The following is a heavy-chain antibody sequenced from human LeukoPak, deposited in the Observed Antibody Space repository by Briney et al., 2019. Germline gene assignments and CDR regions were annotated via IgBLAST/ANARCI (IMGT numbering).Heavy chain of an antibody. J-gene: IGHJ3*01. CDR2: IFHNGNT. D-gene: IGHD6-25*01. CDR3: VRKAANSGAFDV. CDR1: GGSISPYY. V-gene: IGHV4-4*09. Sequence: SETLSLTCTVSGGSISPYYWSWIRQPPGKGLEWIGYIFHNGNTNYNPSLKSRVTVLVDRSKNQFSLKLSSVTAADTAVYYCVRKAANSGAFDVWALGTMVTVSS.